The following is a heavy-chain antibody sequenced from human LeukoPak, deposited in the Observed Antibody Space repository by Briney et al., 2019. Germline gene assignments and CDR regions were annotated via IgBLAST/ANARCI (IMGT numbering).Heavy chain of an antibody. CDR2: IIPIFGTA. D-gene: IGHD6-19*01. J-gene: IGHJ4*02. Sequence: ASVRVSCKASGGTFSSYAISWVRQAPGQGLEWMGGIIPIFGTANYAQKFQGRVTITADESTSTAYMELSSLRSEDTAVYYCARSSGWYNPPYYFDYWGQGTLVTVSS. CDR1: GGTFSSYA. CDR3: ARSSGWYNPPYYFDY. V-gene: IGHV1-69*13.